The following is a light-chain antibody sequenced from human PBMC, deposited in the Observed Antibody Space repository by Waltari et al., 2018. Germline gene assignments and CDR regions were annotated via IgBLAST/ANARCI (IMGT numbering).Light chain of an antibody. CDR1: QSILSSSNNKNY. V-gene: IGKV4-1*01. J-gene: IGKJ4*01. CDR3: HQYYSSLLT. CDR2: WAS. Sequence: DIVMTQSPDSLAVSLGESATINCKSSQSILSSSNNKNYLAWFQQKPGQPPRLLIYWASTRESGVPDRFSGSGSGADFTLTINNLQAEDVALYYCHQYYSSLLTFGGGTKVEIK.